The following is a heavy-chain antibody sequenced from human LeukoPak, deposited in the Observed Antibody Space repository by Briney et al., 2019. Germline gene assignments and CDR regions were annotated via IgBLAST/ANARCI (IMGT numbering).Heavy chain of an antibody. J-gene: IGHJ6*03. D-gene: IGHD6-13*01. Sequence: PGGPLRLSCAASGFTFNTYRMHWVRQAPGKGLEWVAFIRYDGAIKYYADYVKGRFTISRDDAKNSLYLQMHSLGAEDTAVYYCARHGSNYYYYHYMDVWGKGTTVAVSS. CDR1: GFTFNTYR. V-gene: IGHV3-30*02. CDR3: ARHGSNYYYYHYMDV. CDR2: IRYDGAIK.